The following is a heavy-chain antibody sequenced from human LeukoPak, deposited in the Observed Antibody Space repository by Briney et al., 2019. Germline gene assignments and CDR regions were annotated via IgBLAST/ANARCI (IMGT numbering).Heavy chain of an antibody. CDR3: ARVSGGVRYYYYYMDV. CDR2: IYYSGST. D-gene: IGHD2-8*01. V-gene: IGHV4-39*07. Sequence: ASETLSLTCTVSGGSISSSSYYWGWIRQPPGKGLEWIGCIYYSGSTYYNPSLKSRVTISVDTSKNQFSLKLSSVTAADTAVYYCARVSGGVRYYYYYMDVWGKGTTVTVSS. J-gene: IGHJ6*03. CDR1: GGSISSSSYY.